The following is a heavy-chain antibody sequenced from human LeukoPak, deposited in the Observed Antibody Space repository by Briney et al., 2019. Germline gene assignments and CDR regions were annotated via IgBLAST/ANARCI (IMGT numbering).Heavy chain of an antibody. J-gene: IGHJ4*02. V-gene: IGHV3-23*01. Sequence: GGSLRLSCSASGFTFSSYAMSWVRQAPGKGLEWVSTFSGTSTNSYADAVKGRVTISRDNSKNTLYLQMDSLRTEDTAVYYCAKLKQWQPQRYFFEYWGQGALVTVAS. CDR3: AKLKQWQPQRYFFEY. CDR1: GFTFSSYA. CDR2: FSGTSTN. D-gene: IGHD6-19*01.